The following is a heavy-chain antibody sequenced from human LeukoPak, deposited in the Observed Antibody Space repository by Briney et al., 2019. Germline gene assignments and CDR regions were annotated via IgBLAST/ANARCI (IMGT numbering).Heavy chain of an antibody. CDR3: ARDRRGYSGYTNYYYYYGMDV. J-gene: IGHJ6*02. CDR2: ISAYNGNT. Sequence: ASVKVSCKASGYTFTSYGISWVRQAPGQGLEWMGWISAYNGNTNYAQKLQGRVTMTTDTSTSTAYMELRSLRSDDTAVYYCARDRRGYSGYTNYYYYYGMDVWGQGTTVTVSS. V-gene: IGHV1-18*01. CDR1: GYTFTSYG. D-gene: IGHD5-12*01.